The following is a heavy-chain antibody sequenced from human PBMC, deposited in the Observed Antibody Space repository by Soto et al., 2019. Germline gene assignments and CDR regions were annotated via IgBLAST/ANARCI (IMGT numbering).Heavy chain of an antibody. V-gene: IGHV3-49*03. J-gene: IGHJ4*02. Sequence: GGSLRLSCTASGFTFGDYAMSWFRQAPGKGLEWVGFIRSKAYGGTTEYAASVKGRFTISRDDSKSIAYLQMNSLKTEDTAVYYCTSSGAGSYYAGPCSADTRDPWGQGTLVTVSS. CDR1: GFTFGDYA. CDR2: IRSKAYGGTT. D-gene: IGHD1-26*01. CDR3: TSSGAGSYYAGPCSADTRDP.